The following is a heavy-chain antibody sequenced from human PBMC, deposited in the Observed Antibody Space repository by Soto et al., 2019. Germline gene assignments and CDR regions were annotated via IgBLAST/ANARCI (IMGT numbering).Heavy chain of an antibody. V-gene: IGHV4-39*01. CDR1: GDSVSTSSNY. Sequence: QLQLQESGPGLVKPSETLSLTCTVSGDSVSTSSNYSGWIRQPPGKGLEWIASIYYRWSTYYNPSPKTRVTISMQTSKNQFSLKLSSVTAADTAIYHCARRAIPGTCSYYMDAWGKGTTVTVSS. D-gene: IGHD6-13*01. J-gene: IGHJ6*03. CDR2: IYYRWST. CDR3: ARRAIPGTCSYYMDA.